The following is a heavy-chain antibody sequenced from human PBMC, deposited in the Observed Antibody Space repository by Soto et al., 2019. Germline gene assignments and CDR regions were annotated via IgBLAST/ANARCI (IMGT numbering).Heavy chain of an antibody. V-gene: IGHV5-51*01. Sequence: GESLKISCKGSGYSFTSYWIGWVRQMPGKGLEWMGIIYPGGSDTRYSPSFQGQVTISADKSISTAYLQWSSLKASDTAMYYCASYNGGYSSSWYSPDAFDIWGQGTMVTVSS. CDR1: GYSFTSYW. J-gene: IGHJ3*02. D-gene: IGHD6-13*01. CDR2: IYPGGSDT. CDR3: ASYNGGYSSSWYSPDAFDI.